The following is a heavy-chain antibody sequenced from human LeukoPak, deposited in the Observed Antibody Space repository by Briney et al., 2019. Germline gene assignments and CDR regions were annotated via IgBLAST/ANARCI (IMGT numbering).Heavy chain of an antibody. CDR1: GFTFSSYS. J-gene: IGHJ3*02. V-gene: IGHV3-48*01. D-gene: IGHD2-2*01. CDR3: ASLVGSRAEVGDAFDI. Sequence: GGSLRLSCAASGFTFSSYSMNWVRQAPGKGLEWVSYISSSSSTIYYADSVKGRFTISRDNAKNSLYLQMNSLRAEDTAVYYCASLVGSRAEVGDAFDIWGQGTMVTVSS. CDR2: ISSSSSTI.